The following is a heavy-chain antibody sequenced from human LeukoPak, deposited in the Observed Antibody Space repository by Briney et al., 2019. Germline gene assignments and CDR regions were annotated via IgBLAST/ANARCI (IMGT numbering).Heavy chain of an antibody. J-gene: IGHJ4*02. CDR3: AKETYSSGWYPYFDY. Sequence: GGAFKVPWIAAEGTSISYARSWIRQAPGKGLEWVSCISGSGGSTYYADSVKGLFTISRDNSKNTLFLQMNSLRAEDTAVYYCAKETYSSGWYPYFDYWGQGTLVTVSS. CDR2: ISGSGGST. D-gene: IGHD6-19*01. V-gene: IGHV3-23*01. CDR1: EGTSISYA.